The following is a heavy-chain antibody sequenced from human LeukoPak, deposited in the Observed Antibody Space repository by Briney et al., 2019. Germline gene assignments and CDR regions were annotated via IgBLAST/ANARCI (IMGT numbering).Heavy chain of an antibody. D-gene: IGHD6-13*01. J-gene: IGHJ4*02. CDR2: IYTSGST. CDR1: GGSISSGSYY. Sequence: SETLSLTCTVSGGSISSGSYYGSWTRQPAGKGLEWIGRIYTSGSTNYNPSLKSRVTISVDTSKNQFSLKLSSVTAADTAVYYCARESPQTGIAAAGTSHFDYWGQGTLVTVSS. CDR3: ARESPQTGIAAAGTSHFDY. V-gene: IGHV4-61*02.